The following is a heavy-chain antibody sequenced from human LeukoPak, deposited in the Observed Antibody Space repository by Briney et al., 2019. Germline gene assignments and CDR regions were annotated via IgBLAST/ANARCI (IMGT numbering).Heavy chain of an antibody. V-gene: IGHV4-59*08. CDR3: ARHARLAPVYYYYVKV. J-gene: IGHJ6*03. Sequence: PWESLSLTCSVSGGSISSYYWSWIRQPPGKGLEWIGYIYYSGSTNYNPSLKSRVTISVDTSKNQFSLKLSSVTAADMAVYYCARHARLAPVYYYYVKVWGKGNTVTVSS. CDR2: IYYSGST. D-gene: IGHD6-25*01. CDR1: GGSISSYY.